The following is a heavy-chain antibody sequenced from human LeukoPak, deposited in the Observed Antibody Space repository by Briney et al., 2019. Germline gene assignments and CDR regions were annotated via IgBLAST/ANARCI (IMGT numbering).Heavy chain of an antibody. CDR3: AKDAFPGFGGVLAARPNWFDP. D-gene: IGHD6-6*01. J-gene: IGHJ5*02. CDR1: GFTFSSYA. Sequence: GSLRLSCAASGFTFSSYAMHWVRQAPGKGLEWVAVISYDGSNKYYADSVKGRFTISRDNSKNTLYLQMNSLRAEDTAVYYCAKDAFPGFGGVLAARPNWFDPWGQGTLVTVSS. V-gene: IGHV3-30-3*01. CDR2: ISYDGSNK.